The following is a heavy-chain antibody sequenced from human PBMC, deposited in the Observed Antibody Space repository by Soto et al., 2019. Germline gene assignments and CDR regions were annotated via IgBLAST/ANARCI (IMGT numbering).Heavy chain of an antibody. J-gene: IGHJ3*02. CDR3: ARGPITGTEAII. V-gene: IGHV3-21*01. D-gene: IGHD1-7*01. CDR1: GFTFSSYS. Sequence: EVQLVESGGGLVKPGGSLRLSCAASGFTFSSYSMNWVRQAPGKGLEWVSSISSSSSYIYYADSVKGRFTISRDNAKNSLYLQMNSLRAEDTAVNYCARGPITGTEAIIWGQGTMVTVSS. CDR2: ISSSSSYI.